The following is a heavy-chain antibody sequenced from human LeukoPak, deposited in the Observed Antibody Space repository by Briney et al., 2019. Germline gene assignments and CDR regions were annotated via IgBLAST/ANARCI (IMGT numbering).Heavy chain of an antibody. D-gene: IGHD6-13*01. J-gene: IGHJ5*02. CDR2: ISYDGSNK. CDR3: AKYGAAAGHGLDWFDP. CDR1: GFTFSSYG. V-gene: IGHV3-30*18. Sequence: PGGSLRLSCAASGFTFSSYGMHWVRQAPGKGLEWVAVISYDGSNKYYADSVKGRFTISRDNSKNTLYLQMNSLRAEDTAVYYCAKYGAAAGHGLDWFDPWGQGTLVTVSS.